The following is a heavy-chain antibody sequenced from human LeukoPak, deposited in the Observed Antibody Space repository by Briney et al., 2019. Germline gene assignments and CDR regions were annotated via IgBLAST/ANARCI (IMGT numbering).Heavy chain of an antibody. J-gene: IGHJ1*01. Sequence: PGGSLRLSCAASGFTFDEYSMSWVRQAPGKGLEWVSGISLNGGASGYADSVRGRFTISRDNANNSISLQMNSLRVEDTALYYCVRSITMFQYWGQGTLVTVSS. CDR2: ISLNGGAS. V-gene: IGHV3-20*04. CDR1: GFTFDEYS. D-gene: IGHD3-10*01. CDR3: VRSITMFQY.